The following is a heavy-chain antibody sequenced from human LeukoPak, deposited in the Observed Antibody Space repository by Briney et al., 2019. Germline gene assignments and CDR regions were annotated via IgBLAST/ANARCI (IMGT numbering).Heavy chain of an antibody. CDR1: GDTVSSNSAA. CDR2: AYYRSKWYN. V-gene: IGHV6-1*01. D-gene: IGHD1-14*01. J-gene: IGHJ4*02. Sequence: SRILSLTCALSGDTVSSNSAAWDWVRQSPSRGLEWRGRAYYRSKWYNDYAVSVKSRITINPDTSKNQFSLQLNSVTPEDTAGYYCARDRSNRYYLEYWGQGTLVTISS. CDR3: ARDRSNRYYLEY.